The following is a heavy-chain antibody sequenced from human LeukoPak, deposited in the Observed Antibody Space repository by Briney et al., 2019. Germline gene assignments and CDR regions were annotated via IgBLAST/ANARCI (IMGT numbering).Heavy chain of an antibody. Sequence: GGSLRLSCAASGFTFSSYGMHWVRQAPGKGLEWVAFIRYDGSNKYYADSVKGRFTISRANSKSTLYLQMNSLRAEDTAVYYCAKPPWDYYDSSGYYYVDAFDIWGQGTMVTVSS. CDR2: IRYDGSNK. CDR3: AKPPWDYYDSSGYYYVDAFDI. J-gene: IGHJ3*02. CDR1: GFTFSSYG. D-gene: IGHD3-22*01. V-gene: IGHV3-30*02.